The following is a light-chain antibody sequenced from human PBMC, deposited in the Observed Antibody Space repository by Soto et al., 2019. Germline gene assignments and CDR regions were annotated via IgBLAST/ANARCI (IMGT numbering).Light chain of an antibody. J-gene: IGKJ2*01. V-gene: IGKV3-20*01. CDR3: QRCHMSPFP. CDR2: GAS. CDR1: QSVSSTY. Sequence: EIVLTQSPGTLSLSPGERATLSCRASQSVSSTYLAWYQQKPGQAPRLLIYGASSRATGIPDRFSGSGSEPYLTLTISRREPQDFAVYYCQRCHMSPFPFGKGAKRESK.